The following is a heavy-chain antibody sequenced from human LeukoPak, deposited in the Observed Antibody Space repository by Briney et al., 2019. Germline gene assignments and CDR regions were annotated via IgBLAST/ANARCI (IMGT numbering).Heavy chain of an antibody. Sequence: GGSLRLSCAASGFTFSSYEMNWLRQAPGKGLEWVSYISSSGSTIYYADSVKGRFTISRDNAKNSLYLQMNSLRAEDTAVYYCARAGFDILTGYYDYWGQGTLVTVSS. V-gene: IGHV3-48*03. CDR3: ARAGFDILTGYYDY. D-gene: IGHD3-9*01. J-gene: IGHJ4*02. CDR1: GFTFSSYE. CDR2: ISSSGSTI.